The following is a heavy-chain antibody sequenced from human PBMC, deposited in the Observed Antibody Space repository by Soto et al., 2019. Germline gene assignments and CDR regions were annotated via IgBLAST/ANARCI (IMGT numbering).Heavy chain of an antibody. CDR3: ARRTVNIRTFYSGLKTHCFDY. V-gene: IGHV4-39*01. J-gene: IGHJ4*02. CDR1: GGSISSSSYC. Sequence: QLQLQESGPGLVKPSETLSLTCAVSGGSISSSSYCWGWIRQPPGKGLEWVGSIYYSGSTYYTPSLPSRVAISVASSKIQFSLKLSSVTAADTAVYYCARRTVNIRTFYSGLKTHCFDYWGQGTLGTVSS. CDR2: IYYSGST. D-gene: IGHD6-19*01.